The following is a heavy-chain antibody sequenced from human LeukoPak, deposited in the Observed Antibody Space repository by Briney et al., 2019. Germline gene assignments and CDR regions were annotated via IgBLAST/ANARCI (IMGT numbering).Heavy chain of an antibody. CDR1: GGSISNSSYY. V-gene: IGHV4-39*07. CDR2: IYYSGST. CDR3: ARVHGGFDY. J-gene: IGHJ4*02. Sequence: PSETLSLTCTVAGGSISNSSYYRGWIRQPPGKGLEWIGGIYYSGSTYYNPSLKSRVTISVDTSKNQFSLKLSSVTAADTAVYYCARVHGGFDYWGQGTLVTVSS.